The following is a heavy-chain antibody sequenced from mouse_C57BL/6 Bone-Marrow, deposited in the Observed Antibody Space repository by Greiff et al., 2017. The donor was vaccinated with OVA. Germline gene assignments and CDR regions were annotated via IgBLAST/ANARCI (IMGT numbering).Heavy chain of an antibody. V-gene: IGHV5-17*01. CDR2: ISSGSSTI. J-gene: IGHJ2*01. CDR3: ARGGWFPLRY. Sequence: EVKLVESGGGLVKPGGSLKLSCAASGFTFSDYGMHWVRQAPEKGLEWVAYISSGSSTIYYADTVKGRFTISRDNAKNTLFLQMTSLRSEDTAMYYCARGGWFPLRYWGQGTTLTVSS. CDR1: GFTFSDYG. D-gene: IGHD2-3*01.